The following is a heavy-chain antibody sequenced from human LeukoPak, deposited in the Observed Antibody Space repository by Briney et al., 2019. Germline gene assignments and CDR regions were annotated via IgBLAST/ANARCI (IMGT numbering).Heavy chain of an antibody. V-gene: IGHV3-53*01. CDR2: IYSGGST. J-gene: IGHJ4*02. CDR1: GFTVSSNY. CDR3: AREAVDPLGTDY. D-gene: IGHD5-12*01. Sequence: GGSLRLSCAASGFTVSSNYMSWVRQAPGKGLEWVSVIYSGGSTYYADSVKGRFTISRDNSKSTLYLQMNSLRAEDTAVYYCAREAVDPLGTDYWGQGTLVTVSS.